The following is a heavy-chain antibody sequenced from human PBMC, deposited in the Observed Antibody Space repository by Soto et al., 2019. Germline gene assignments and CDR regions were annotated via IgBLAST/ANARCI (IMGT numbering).Heavy chain of an antibody. Sequence: GSLRLSCAASGFTFSSYAMHWVRQAPGKRLEWVAVISYDGSNKYYADSVKGRFTISRDNSKNTLYLQMNSLRAEDTAVYYCARAASLRGGFDYWGQGTLVTVSS. CDR1: GFTFSSYA. CDR2: ISYDGSNK. D-gene: IGHD5-12*01. CDR3: ARAASLRGGFDY. J-gene: IGHJ4*02. V-gene: IGHV3-30-3*01.